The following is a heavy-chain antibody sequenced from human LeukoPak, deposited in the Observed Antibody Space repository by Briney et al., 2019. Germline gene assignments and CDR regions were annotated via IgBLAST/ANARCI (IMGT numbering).Heavy chain of an antibody. V-gene: IGHV4-38-2*01. CDR2: IHHSGTT. Sequence: SETLSLTCAVSGYSISNDFYWGWIRQPPGKGLEWIGSIHHSGTTYYNPSLKSRVTISVDTSKNQFSLKVSSVTAADTAICYCARQPGYCSSTRCYGYYTMDVWGKGTTVTVSS. CDR3: ARQPGYCSSTRCYGYYTMDV. D-gene: IGHD2-2*01. J-gene: IGHJ6*04. CDR1: GYSISNDFY.